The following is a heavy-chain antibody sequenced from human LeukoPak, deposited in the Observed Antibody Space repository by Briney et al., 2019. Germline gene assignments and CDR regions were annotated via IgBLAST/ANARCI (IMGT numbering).Heavy chain of an antibody. CDR3: AKPKGGQWLVSYFDY. D-gene: IGHD6-19*01. V-gene: IGHV3-30*18. J-gene: IGHJ4*02. CDR1: GFTFSSYG. Sequence: GGSLRLSCAASGFTFSSYGMHWVRQAPGKGLEWVAVISYDGSNKYYADSVKGRFTISRDNSKNTLYLQMNSLRAEDTAVYYCAKPKGGQWLVSYFDYWGQGTLVTVSS. CDR2: ISYDGSNK.